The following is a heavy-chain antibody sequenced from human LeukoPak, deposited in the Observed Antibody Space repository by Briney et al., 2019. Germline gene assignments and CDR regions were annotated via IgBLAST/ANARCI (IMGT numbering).Heavy chain of an antibody. D-gene: IGHD2-8*01. CDR3: AGSRPDIVLMVYVIRGGTYFDC. Sequence: ASVKVSCKASGYTFTSYYMHWVRQAPGQGLEWMGIINPSGGSTNYAQKFQERVTITRDMSTSTAFMELNSLKSEDTAVYYCAGSRPDIVLMVYVIRGGTYFDCWGQGTLVTVSS. J-gene: IGHJ4*02. V-gene: IGHV1-46*01. CDR2: INPSGGST. CDR1: GYTFTSYY.